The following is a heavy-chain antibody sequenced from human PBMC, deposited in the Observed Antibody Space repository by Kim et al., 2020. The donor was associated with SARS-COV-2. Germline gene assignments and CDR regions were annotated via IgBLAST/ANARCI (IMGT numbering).Heavy chain of an antibody. J-gene: IGHJ4*01. D-gene: IGHD5-18*01. Sequence: GGSLRLSCAASGFTFSSYGMHWVRQAPGKGLEWVAVISYDGSNKYYADSVKGRFTISRDNSKNTLYLQMNSLRAEDTAVYYCAKDSSHARGHSYDYYFD. CDR2: ISYDGSNK. CDR1: GFTFSSYG. CDR3: AKDSSHARGHSYDYYFD. V-gene: IGHV3-30*18.